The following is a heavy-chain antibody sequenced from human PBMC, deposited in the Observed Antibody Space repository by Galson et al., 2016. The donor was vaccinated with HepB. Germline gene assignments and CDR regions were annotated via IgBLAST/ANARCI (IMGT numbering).Heavy chain of an antibody. CDR2: IYWDDNT. D-gene: IGHD1-26*01. Sequence: PALVKPTQTLTLTCNVSGFSLTTTGVGVGWIRQPPGGALEWLALIYWDDNTRYSPSLKNRVTIAKDTSKNNVVLTLTNMDPVDSATYFCAHTTTKSYYYFDFWGQGALVTVSS. CDR3: AHTTTKSYYYFDF. J-gene: IGHJ4*02. CDR1: GFSLTTTGVG. V-gene: IGHV2-5*02.